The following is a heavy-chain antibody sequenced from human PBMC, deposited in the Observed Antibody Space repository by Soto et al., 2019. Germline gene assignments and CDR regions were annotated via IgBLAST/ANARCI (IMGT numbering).Heavy chain of an antibody. D-gene: IGHD4-17*01. Sequence: EVQLLESGGGLVQPGGSLRLSCAASGFTFSTYALNWVRQAPGKGLEWVSAIGGRGGSTYFADSVKGRFSISRDSSKNTLYLQMKSLRAEDTAVYYCAKDGYGDRPYYFDYWGQGTLVTVSS. V-gene: IGHV3-23*01. CDR3: AKDGYGDRPYYFDY. J-gene: IGHJ4*02. CDR2: IGGRGGST. CDR1: GFTFSTYA.